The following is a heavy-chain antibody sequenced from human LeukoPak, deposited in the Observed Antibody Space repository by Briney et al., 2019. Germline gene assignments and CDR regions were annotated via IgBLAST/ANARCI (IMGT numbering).Heavy chain of an antibody. CDR3: AREAGPIAVAGDY. CDR2: INPNSGGT. Sequence: GASVKVSCKASGYTFTGYYMHWVRQAPGQWLEWMGWINPNSGGTNYAQKFQGRVTMTRDTSISTAYMELSRLRSDDTAVYYCAREAGPIAVAGDYWGQGTLVTVSS. J-gene: IGHJ4*02. CDR1: GYTFTGYY. D-gene: IGHD6-19*01. V-gene: IGHV1-2*02.